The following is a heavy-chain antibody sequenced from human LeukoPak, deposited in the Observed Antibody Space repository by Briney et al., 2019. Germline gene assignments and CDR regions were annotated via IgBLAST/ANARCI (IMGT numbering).Heavy chain of an antibody. V-gene: IGHV3-7*01. Sequence: GGSLRLSCAASGFTFSSYWMSWVRQAPGRGLEWVANIKQDGSEKYYVDSVKGRFTISRDNAKNSLYPQMNSLRAEDTAVYYCARVGRLLWFGELVPHWGQGTLATVSS. CDR2: IKQDGSEK. CDR1: GFTFSSYW. CDR3: ARVGRLLWFGELVPH. J-gene: IGHJ4*02. D-gene: IGHD3-10*01.